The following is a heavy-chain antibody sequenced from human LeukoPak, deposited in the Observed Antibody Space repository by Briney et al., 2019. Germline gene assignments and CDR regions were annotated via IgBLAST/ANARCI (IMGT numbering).Heavy chain of an antibody. V-gene: IGHV3-7*03. D-gene: IGHD3-22*01. J-gene: IGHJ3*02. CDR2: IKQDGSEK. CDR1: GFTFSSYW. Sequence: GGSLRLSCAASGFTFSSYWMTWVRQAPGKGLEWVASIKQDGSEKYCVDSVKGRFTISRDNSKNTLYLQMNSLRAEDTAVYYCASSPPYYYDSTADIWGQGTMVTVSS. CDR3: ASSPPYYYDSTADI.